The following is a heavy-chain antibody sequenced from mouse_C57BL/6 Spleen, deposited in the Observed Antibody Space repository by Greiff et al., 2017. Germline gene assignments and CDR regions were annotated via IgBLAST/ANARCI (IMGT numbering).Heavy chain of an antibody. CDR3: ARRVSNYYGSSGGFDY. D-gene: IGHD1-1*01. J-gene: IGHJ2*01. CDR2: INPSTGGT. CDR1: GYSFTGYY. Sequence: EVQRVESGPELVKPGASVKISCKASGYSFTGYYMNWVKQSPEKSLEWIGEINPSTGGTTYNQKFKAKATLTVDKSSSTAYMQLKSLTSEDSAVYYCARRVSNYYGSSGGFDYWGQGTTLTVSS. V-gene: IGHV1-42*01.